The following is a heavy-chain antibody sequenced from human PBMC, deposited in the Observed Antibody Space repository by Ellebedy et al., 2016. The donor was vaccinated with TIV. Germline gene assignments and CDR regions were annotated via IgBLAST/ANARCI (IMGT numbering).Heavy chain of an antibody. Sequence: GGSLRLXXAASGFTFSSYAMSWVRQAPGKGLEWVSAISGSGGSTYYADSVKGRFTISRDNSKNTLYLQMNSLRAEDTAVYYCAKGIVGDPFDYWGQGTLVTVSS. V-gene: IGHV3-23*01. CDR3: AKGIVGDPFDY. D-gene: IGHD1-26*01. CDR1: GFTFSSYA. CDR2: ISGSGGST. J-gene: IGHJ4*02.